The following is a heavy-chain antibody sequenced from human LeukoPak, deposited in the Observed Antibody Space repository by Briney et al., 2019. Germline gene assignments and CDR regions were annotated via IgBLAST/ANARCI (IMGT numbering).Heavy chain of an antibody. CDR3: ARFPTDSSSLFDY. Sequence: GESLKISCQGSAYSSTNYWIGWVRHMPRKGLEWMGIIFPDDSDTRYSPSFQGQVSISVDKSINTAYLQWSSLKASDTAMYYCARFPTDSSSLFDYWGQGTLVTVSS. CDR1: AYSSTNYW. J-gene: IGHJ4*02. D-gene: IGHD6-13*01. CDR2: IFPDDSDT. V-gene: IGHV5-51*01.